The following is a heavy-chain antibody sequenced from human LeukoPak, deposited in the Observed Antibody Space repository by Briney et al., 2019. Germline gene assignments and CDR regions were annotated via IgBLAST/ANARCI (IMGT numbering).Heavy chain of an antibody. D-gene: IGHD5-18*01. Sequence: GSLRLSCVGSGFRFSSYDMNWVRQAPGRGLEWLSYLTRTSSATWYADSVKGRFTIFRDNAKSSLYLQMNSRRVEDTAVYYCATGGSEYRSDWFDSWGQGTLVNVAS. CDR2: LTRTSSAT. CDR1: GFRFSSYD. V-gene: IGHV3-48*01. J-gene: IGHJ5*01. CDR3: ATGGSEYRSDWFDS.